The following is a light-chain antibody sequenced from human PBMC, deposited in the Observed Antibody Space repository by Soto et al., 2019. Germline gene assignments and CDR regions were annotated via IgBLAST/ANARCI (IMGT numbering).Light chain of an antibody. J-gene: IGKJ1*01. V-gene: IGKV1-27*01. CDR3: QKYDSPPRT. Sequence: DTQMTQSPSSLSASVGDRVTITCRASQGIGNFLAWYQQKPGTVPKLLIYAASILQSGVPSRFSGSGSGTDFALTISSLQPEDVATYYCQKYDSPPRTFGQGTKVDIK. CDR1: QGIGNF. CDR2: AAS.